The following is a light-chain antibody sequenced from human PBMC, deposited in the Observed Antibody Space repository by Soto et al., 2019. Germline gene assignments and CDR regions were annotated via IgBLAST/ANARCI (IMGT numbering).Light chain of an antibody. CDR2: EVT. CDR3: SSYTANDTPV. CDR1: SSDVGGYNY. V-gene: IGLV2-14*01. Sequence: QSALTQPASVSGSPGQSVTISCTGTSSDVGGYNYVSWYQQHPGKAPKLIIYEVTARPSGVSNRFSGSKSGNTASLTISGLQAEDEADYYCSSYTANDTPVFGGSTQLTVL. J-gene: IGLJ7*01.